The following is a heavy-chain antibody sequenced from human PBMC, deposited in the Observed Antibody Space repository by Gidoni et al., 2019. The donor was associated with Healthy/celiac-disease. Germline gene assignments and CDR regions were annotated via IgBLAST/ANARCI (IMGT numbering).Heavy chain of an antibody. V-gene: IGHV5-51*01. D-gene: IGHD3-16*02. J-gene: IGHJ4*02. CDR2: IYPGDSDT. CDR1: GYSFTSYW. CDR3: ARLADSGYMAAFIFDY. Sequence: EVQLVQSGAEVKKPGESLKISCKGSGYSFTSYWIGWVRQMPGKGLEWMGIIYPGDSDTRYIPSFQGQVTISADKSISTAYLQWSSLKASDTAMYYCARLADSGYMAAFIFDYWGQGTLVTVSS.